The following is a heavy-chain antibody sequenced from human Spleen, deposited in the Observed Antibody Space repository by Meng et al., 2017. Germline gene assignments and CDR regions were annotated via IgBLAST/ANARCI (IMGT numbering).Heavy chain of an antibody. CDR1: GFPFSTYA. CDR2: ISGSDGST. D-gene: IGHD1-26*01. J-gene: IGHJ2*01. Sequence: GGSLRLSCAGSGFPFSTYAMSWVRQAPGKGLEWVSGISGSDGSTYYADSVKGRLTISRDNSKNTLYLQMNSLRAEDTAVYYCAKDREVGVFLYSGWYFDLWGRGTLVTVSS. V-gene: IGHV3-23*01. CDR3: AKDREVGVFLYSGWYFDL.